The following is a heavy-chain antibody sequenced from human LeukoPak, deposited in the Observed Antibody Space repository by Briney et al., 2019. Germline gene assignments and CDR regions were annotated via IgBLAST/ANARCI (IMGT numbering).Heavy chain of an antibody. V-gene: IGHV4-34*01. Sequence: SETLSLTCAVYGGSFSGYYWSWIRQPPGKGLEWIGEINHSGSTNYNPSLKSRVTISVDTSKNQFSLKLSSVTAADTAVYYCARHPRKFDYDLSENWFHPWGQGTLVTVFS. CDR3: ARHPRKFDYDLSENWFHP. CDR2: INHSGST. J-gene: IGHJ5*02. CDR1: GGSFSGYY. D-gene: IGHD3-3*01.